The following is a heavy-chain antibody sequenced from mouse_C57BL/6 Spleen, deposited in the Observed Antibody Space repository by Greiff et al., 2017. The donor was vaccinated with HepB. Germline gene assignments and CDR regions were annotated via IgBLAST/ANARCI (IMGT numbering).Heavy chain of an antibody. J-gene: IGHJ3*01. D-gene: IGHD1-1*01. CDR1: GYTFTDYN. V-gene: IGHV1-18*01. Sequence: EVQLQQSGPELVKPGASVKIPCKASGYTFTDYNMDWVKQSHGKSLEWIGDINPNNGGTIYNQKFKGKATLTVDKSSSTAYMELRSLTSEDTAVYYCARPLSPITTKGFAYWGQGTLVTVSA. CDR3: ARPLSPITTKGFAY. CDR2: INPNNGGT.